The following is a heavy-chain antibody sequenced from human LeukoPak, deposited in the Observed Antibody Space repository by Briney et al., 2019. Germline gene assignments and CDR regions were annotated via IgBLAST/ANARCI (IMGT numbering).Heavy chain of an antibody. CDR1: GFMFRDAA. J-gene: IGHJ4*02. D-gene: IGHD3-22*01. V-gene: IGHV3-23*01. CDR3: VAYSYDSSPPH. Sequence: GGSLRLSCAASGFMFRDAAMTWVRQAPGKGLEWVSLIASSGLNTYYADSVRGRFTISRDNAKNSLYLQMNSLRDEDTAVYYCVAYSYDSSPPHWGQGTLVTVSS. CDR2: IASSGLNT.